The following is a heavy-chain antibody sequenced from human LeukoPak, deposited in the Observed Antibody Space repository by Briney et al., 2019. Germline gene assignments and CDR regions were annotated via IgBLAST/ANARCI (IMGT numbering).Heavy chain of an antibody. CDR2: IISSGSTI. V-gene: IGHV3-48*03. CDR3: ASAGGGQWLPRFDY. D-gene: IGHD6-19*01. J-gene: IGHJ4*02. CDR1: GFTFSSYE. Sequence: GGSLRLSCAASGFTFSSYEMNWVRQAPGKGLEWVSYIISSGSTIYYADSVKGRFTISRDNAKNSLYLQMNSLRAEDTAVYYCASAGGGQWLPRFDYWGQGTLVTVSS.